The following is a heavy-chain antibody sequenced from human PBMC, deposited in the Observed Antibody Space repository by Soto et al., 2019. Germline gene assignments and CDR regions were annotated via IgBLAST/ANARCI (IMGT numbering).Heavy chain of an antibody. J-gene: IGHJ4*02. CDR1: GGTFSSYA. Sequence: SVKVSCKASGGTFSSYAISWVRQAPGQGLEWMGGITPIFGTANYAQKFQGRVTITADKSTSTAYMELSSLRSEDTAVYYCARAPLRFLEWSAGGYYFDYWGQGTLVTVS. CDR2: ITPIFGTA. V-gene: IGHV1-69*06. D-gene: IGHD3-3*01. CDR3: ARAPLRFLEWSAGGYYFDY.